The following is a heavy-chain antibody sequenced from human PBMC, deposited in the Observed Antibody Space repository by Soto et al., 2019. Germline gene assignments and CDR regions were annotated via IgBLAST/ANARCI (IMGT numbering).Heavy chain of an antibody. J-gene: IGHJ4*02. D-gene: IGHD3-9*01. Sequence: PSETLSLTCAVYGGSLTTHYWSWIRQPPGKGLEWIGEVNVGGNTNYSPSLKRRVSMSIDASKNQISLKVTAVTAADSAVYFCARLEGLATISYYFDYWGQGTLVTVSS. V-gene: IGHV4-34*01. CDR2: VNVGGNT. CDR1: GGSLTTHY. CDR3: ARLEGLATISYYFDY.